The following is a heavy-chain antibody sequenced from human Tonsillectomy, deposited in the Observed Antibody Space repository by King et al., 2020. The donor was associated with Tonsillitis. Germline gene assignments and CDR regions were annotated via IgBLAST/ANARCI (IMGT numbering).Heavy chain of an antibody. CDR2: IYDSGRT. CDR3: ASAPDNDILTGYYSWGYYFDC. CDR1: GASISSRDYY. Sequence: QLQESGPGLLKPSQTLSLTCTVSGASISSRDYYWSWIRQPPGRGLEWIGYIYDSGRTSYNPSLKSRVTISVDTSKNQFSLNLNSVTAADTAVYYCASAPDNDILTGYYSWGYYFDCWGQGTLVTVSS. D-gene: IGHD3-9*01. J-gene: IGHJ4*02. V-gene: IGHV4-30-4*01.